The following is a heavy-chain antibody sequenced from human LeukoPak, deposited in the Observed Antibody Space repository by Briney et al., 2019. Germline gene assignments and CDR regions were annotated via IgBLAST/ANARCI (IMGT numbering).Heavy chain of an antibody. CDR2: ISSSRSHT. V-gene: IGHV3-11*03. CDR3: ANSGGYYFDF. J-gene: IGHJ4*02. D-gene: IGHD3-16*01. CDR1: GFTLSDYY. Sequence: GGSLRLSCAASGFTLSDYYMSWIRQAPGKGLEWLSYISSSRSHTNYADSVKGRVTISRDNAKNSLYLQMNSLRAEDTAVYYCANSGGYYFDFWGQGTLVTVSS.